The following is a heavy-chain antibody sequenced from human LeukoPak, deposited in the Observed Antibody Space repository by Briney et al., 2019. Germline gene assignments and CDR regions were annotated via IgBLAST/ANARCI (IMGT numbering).Heavy chain of an antibody. D-gene: IGHD2-21*02. J-gene: IGHJ4*02. CDR2: ISSSGATI. CDR3: ASGLNMVTVPFDY. V-gene: IGHV3-48*04. CDR1: GFTFSSYW. Sequence: GGSLRLSCAASGFTFSSYWMSWVRQAPGKGLEWISYISSSGATIYYADSVRGRFTISRDNAKKSLYLQMNSLRAEDTAVYYCASGLNMVTVPFDYWGQGTLVTVSS.